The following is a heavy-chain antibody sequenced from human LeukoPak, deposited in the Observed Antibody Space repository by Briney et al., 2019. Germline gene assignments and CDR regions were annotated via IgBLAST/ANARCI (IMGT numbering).Heavy chain of an antibody. CDR3: ARDLGGSYSSAFDI. CDR1: GVSISSSNSY. V-gene: IGHV4-39*07. J-gene: IGHJ3*02. Sequence: PSETLSLTCTVSGVSISSSNSYWGWIRQPPGKGLEWIGSIYYSGSTYYNPSLKSRVTISVDTSKNQFSLKLSSVTAADTAVYYCARDLGGSYSSAFDIWGQGTMVTVSS. D-gene: IGHD1-26*01. CDR2: IYYSGST.